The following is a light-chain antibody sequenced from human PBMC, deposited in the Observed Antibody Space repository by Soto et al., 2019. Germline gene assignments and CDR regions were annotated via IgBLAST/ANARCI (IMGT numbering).Light chain of an antibody. CDR2: GAS. V-gene: IGKV3-20*01. J-gene: IGKJ1*01. Sequence: EIVLTQSPGTLSLSPGERATLSCRASQSVNSNYLAWYHQKPGQAPRLLIYGASSRATGIPDRFSGSGSGTDFTLTISRLEPEDFAVYYCQQYGSSLPWTFGQGTRWIS. CDR1: QSVNSNY. CDR3: QQYGSSLPWT.